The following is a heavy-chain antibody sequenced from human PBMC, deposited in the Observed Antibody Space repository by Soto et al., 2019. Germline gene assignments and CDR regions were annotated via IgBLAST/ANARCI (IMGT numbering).Heavy chain of an antibody. J-gene: IGHJ2*01. CDR3: ARDRRRYFDWLLGDWYFDL. D-gene: IGHD3-9*01. Sequence: PGGSLRLSCAASGFTFSSYSMNWVRQAPGKGLEWVSSISSSSSYIYYADSVKGRFTISRDNAKNSLYLQMNSLRAEDTAVYYCARDRRRYFDWLLGDWYFDLWGRGTLVTVSS. CDR1: GFTFSSYS. V-gene: IGHV3-21*01. CDR2: ISSSSSYI.